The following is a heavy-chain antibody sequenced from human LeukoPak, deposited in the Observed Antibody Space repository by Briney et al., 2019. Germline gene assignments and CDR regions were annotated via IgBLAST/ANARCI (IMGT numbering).Heavy chain of an antibody. Sequence: TSETLSLTCTVSGSSISSGDYYWSWIRQPPGKGLEWIGYIYYSGSTYYNPSLKSRVTISVDTSKNQFSLKLSSVTAADTAVYYCAREEGSYSLDYWGQGTLVTVSS. V-gene: IGHV4-30-4*01. CDR1: GSSISSGDYY. CDR2: IYYSGST. D-gene: IGHD1-26*01. J-gene: IGHJ4*02. CDR3: AREEGSYSLDY.